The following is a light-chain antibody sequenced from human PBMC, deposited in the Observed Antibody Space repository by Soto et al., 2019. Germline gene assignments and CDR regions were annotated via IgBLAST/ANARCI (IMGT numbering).Light chain of an antibody. Sequence: DVPLTQSPSTLSASVGDRVTITCRAIHNITTWLAWYQQRPGEAPKVLISEASSLVSGVPSRFSGSGSGTEFTLTISSLQPDDFATYYCQQYSAYFGGGTKVEIK. V-gene: IGKV1-5*01. CDR1: HNITTW. CDR2: EAS. J-gene: IGKJ4*01. CDR3: QQYSAY.